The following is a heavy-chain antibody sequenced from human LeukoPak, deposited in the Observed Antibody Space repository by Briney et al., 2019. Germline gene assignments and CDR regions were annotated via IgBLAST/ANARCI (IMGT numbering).Heavy chain of an antibody. CDR3: ARGTXRAWIPNY. Sequence: SETLSLTCAVYGGSFSGYYWSWIRQPPGKGLEWIGEINQSGTTNYNPSLKSRVTISVDTSKNQFSLKVSSVTAADTAVYYCARGTXRAWIPNYWGQGTLVTVSS. CDR1: GGSFSGYY. D-gene: IGHD1-1*01. J-gene: IGHJ4*02. CDR2: INQSGTT. V-gene: IGHV4-34*01.